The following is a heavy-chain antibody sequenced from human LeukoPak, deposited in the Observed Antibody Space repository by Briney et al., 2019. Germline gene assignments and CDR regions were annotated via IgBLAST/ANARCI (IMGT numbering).Heavy chain of an antibody. V-gene: IGHV4-4*02. CDR2: IYHSGST. CDR3: AAKMVGGTTIADY. J-gene: IGHJ4*02. Sequence: PSGTLSLTCAVSGGSISGSNWWSWVRQPPGKGLEWIGEIYHSGSTNYNPSLKSRVTISVDKSKNQFSLRLSSVTAADTAVYYCAAKMVGGTTIADYWGQGTLVTVSS. CDR1: GGSISGSNW. D-gene: IGHD1-26*01.